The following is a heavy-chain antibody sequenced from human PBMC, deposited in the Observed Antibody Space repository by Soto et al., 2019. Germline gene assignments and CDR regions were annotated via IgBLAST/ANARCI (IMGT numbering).Heavy chain of an antibody. V-gene: IGHV3-9*01. D-gene: IGHD6-19*01. CDR2: LSWNSGTL. CDR1: GFTFDDYA. Sequence: EVQLVESGGGLVQPGKSLRLSCAASGFTFDDYAMHWVRQVPGKGLEWVSGLSWNSGTLDYADSVKGRFTISRDNAKNALHLQMNSLKPEDTAFYYWAKAESRGWYYSLDYWGQGTLVTVSS. CDR3: AKAESRGWYYSLDY. J-gene: IGHJ4*02.